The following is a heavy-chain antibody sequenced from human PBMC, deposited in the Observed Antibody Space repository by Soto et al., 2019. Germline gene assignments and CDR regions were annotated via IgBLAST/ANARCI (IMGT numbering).Heavy chain of an antibody. CDR2: IYYSGST. V-gene: IGHV4-31*03. CDR1: AGSISSGGYY. Sequence: SETLSLTCTVSAGSISSGGYYWSWIRQHPGKGLEWIGYIYYSGSTYYNPSLKSRVTISVDTSKNQFSLKLSSVTAADTAVYYCARVVVLLAPKGYCYIDVSDKSTTV. CDR3: ARVVVLLAPKGYCYIDV. D-gene: IGHD2-2*01. J-gene: IGHJ6*03.